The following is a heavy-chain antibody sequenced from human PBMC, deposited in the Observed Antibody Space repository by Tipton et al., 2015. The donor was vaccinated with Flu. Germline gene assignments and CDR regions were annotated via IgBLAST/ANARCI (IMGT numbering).Heavy chain of an antibody. J-gene: IGHJ4*02. V-gene: IGHV3-74*01. Sequence: SLRLSCTISGFTFSSYWLHWVRQAPGKGLVWVSRINSDGSSTSYADSVKGRFTISRDNAKNTLYLQMNSLRAEDTAVYYCARDGEIYYFDYWSQIPLVTVSS. D-gene: IGHD7-27*01. CDR3: ARDGEIYYFDY. CDR1: GFTFSSYW. CDR2: INSDGSST.